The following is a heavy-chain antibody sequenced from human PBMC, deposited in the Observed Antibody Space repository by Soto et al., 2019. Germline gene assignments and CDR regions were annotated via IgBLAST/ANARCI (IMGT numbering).Heavy chain of an antibody. CDR2: IYYSGST. V-gene: IGHV4-59*01. CDR1: GGSISSYY. D-gene: IGHD5-12*01. CDR3: ARDAPLYSGYDGNYYYYYYMDV. J-gene: IGHJ6*03. Sequence: TLSLTCTVSGGSISSYYWSWIRQPPGKGLEWIGYIYYSGSTNYNPSLKSRVTISVDTSKNQFSLKLSSVTAADTAVYYCARDAPLYSGYDGNYYYYYYMDVWGKGTTVTVSS.